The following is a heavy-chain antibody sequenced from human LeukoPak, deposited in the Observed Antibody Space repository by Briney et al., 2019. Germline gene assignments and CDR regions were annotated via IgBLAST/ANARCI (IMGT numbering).Heavy chain of an antibody. CDR2: ISGYNGNT. CDR1: GYTFTNYG. CDR3: ARGGAYNWFDP. V-gene: IGHV1-18*01. D-gene: IGHD3-16*01. J-gene: IGHJ5*02. Sequence: ASVKVSCKASGYTFTNYGICWVRQAPGQGLGWMGWISGYNGNTNYAQRLQGRVTMTTDTSTSTAYMELRSLKSDDTAVYYCARGGAYNWFDPWGQGTLVTVSS.